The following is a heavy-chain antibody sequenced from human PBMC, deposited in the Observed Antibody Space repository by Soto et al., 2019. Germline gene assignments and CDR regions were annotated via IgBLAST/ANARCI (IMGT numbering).Heavy chain of an antibody. Sequence: SVKVSCKASGVTFSRQDMRWVRQAPGQGLEWMGGIIPIFGTPQYAEKFQDRVTITADESTSTAYMELSNLTSEDTAVYYCATNEGRDQYRFYYWGQASLVTVSS. J-gene: IGHJ4*02. V-gene: IGHV1-69*13. D-gene: IGHD1-1*01. CDR3: ATNEGRDQYRFYY. CDR1: GVTFSRQD. CDR2: IIPIFGTP.